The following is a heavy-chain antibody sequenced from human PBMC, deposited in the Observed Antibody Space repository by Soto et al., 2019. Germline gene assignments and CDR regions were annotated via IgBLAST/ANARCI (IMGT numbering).Heavy chain of an antibody. CDR1: GFTFSNAW. CDR2: IKSKTDGGTP. D-gene: IGHD3-22*01. CDR3: ARDDDTSGHYSKFHY. J-gene: IGHJ4*02. Sequence: PGGSLRLSCAASGFTFSNAWINWVRQAPGKGLEWVGRIKSKTDGGTPDYAAPVKGRFAISRDDSKNTVYLQMNSLRAEDTAVYYCARDDDTSGHYSKFHYWGQGTQVTVSS. V-gene: IGHV3-15*07.